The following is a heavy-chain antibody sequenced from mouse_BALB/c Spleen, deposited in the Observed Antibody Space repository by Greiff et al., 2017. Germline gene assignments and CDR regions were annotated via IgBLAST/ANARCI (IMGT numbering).Heavy chain of an antibody. CDR3: AGLTGTVWFAY. V-gene: IGHV5-9-3*01. Sequence: EVKLMESGGGLVKPGGSLKLSCAASGFTFSSYAMSWVRQTPEKRLEWVATISSGGSYTYYPDSVKGRFTISRDNAKNTLYLQMSSLRSEDTAMYYCAGLTGTVWFAYWGQGTLVTVSA. CDR2: ISSGGSYT. CDR1: GFTFSSYA. D-gene: IGHD4-1*01. J-gene: IGHJ3*01.